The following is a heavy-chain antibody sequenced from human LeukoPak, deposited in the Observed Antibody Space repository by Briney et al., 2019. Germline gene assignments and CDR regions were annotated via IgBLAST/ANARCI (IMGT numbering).Heavy chain of an antibody. D-gene: IGHD3-22*01. CDR3: ASAGATYYYDSSGYEGLDY. CDR1: GYTFTSYG. CDR2: ISAYNGNT. J-gene: IGHJ4*02. V-gene: IGHV1-18*01. Sequence: GASVKVSCKASGYTFTSYGISWVRQAPGQGLEWMGWISAYNGNTNYAQKLQGRVTMTTDTSTGTAYMELRSLRSDDTAVYYCASAGATYYYDSSGYEGLDYWGQGTLVTVSS.